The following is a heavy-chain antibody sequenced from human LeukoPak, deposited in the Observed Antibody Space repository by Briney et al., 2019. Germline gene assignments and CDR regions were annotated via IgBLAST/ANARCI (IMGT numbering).Heavy chain of an antibody. J-gene: IGHJ4*02. CDR3: ATLYCSRTSCYVDY. D-gene: IGHD2-2*01. CDR1: GGSVSSTSYY. Sequence: PSETLSLTCTVSGGSVSSTSYYWSWIRQPPGKGLEWIGYISYRGSTNHNPSHNSRVTISVDTSKNQCSLKLSSVTAADTAVYYCATLYCSRTSCYVDYGGQGTLVIVSS. CDR2: ISYRGST. V-gene: IGHV4-61*01.